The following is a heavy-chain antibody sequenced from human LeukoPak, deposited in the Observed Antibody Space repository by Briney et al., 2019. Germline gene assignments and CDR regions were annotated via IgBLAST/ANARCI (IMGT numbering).Heavy chain of an antibody. CDR1: GDSISSRSYY. J-gene: IGHJ5*02. Sequence: SETLSLTCTVSGDSISSRSYYWGWVRQPPGKGLEWIGSIYYSGSTYYNPSLKSRVTISVDTSKNQFSLKLSSVTAADTAVYYCARGRGIVVVVAATSRLVWFDPWGQGTLVTVSS. CDR3: ARGRGIVVVVAATSRLVWFDP. D-gene: IGHD2-15*01. V-gene: IGHV4-39*07. CDR2: IYYSGST.